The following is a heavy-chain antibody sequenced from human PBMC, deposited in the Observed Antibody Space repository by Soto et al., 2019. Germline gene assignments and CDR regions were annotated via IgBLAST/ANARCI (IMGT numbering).Heavy chain of an antibody. CDR1: GFTFSSYG. J-gene: IGHJ3*02. Sequence: GGSLRLSCAASGFTFSSYGMHWVRQAPGKGLEWVAVIWYDGSNKYYADSVKGRFTISRDNSKNTLYLQMNSLRAEDTAVYYCAKDFSIEGYAFDIWGQGTMVTVSS. V-gene: IGHV3-30*02. CDR3: AKDFSIEGYAFDI. D-gene: IGHD3-16*02. CDR2: IWYDGSNK.